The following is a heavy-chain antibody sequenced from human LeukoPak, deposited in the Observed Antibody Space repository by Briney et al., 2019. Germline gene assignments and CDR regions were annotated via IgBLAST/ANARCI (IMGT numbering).Heavy chain of an antibody. Sequence: ALVKVSCKVSGYTLTELSMHWVRQAPGKGLEWMGGFDPEDDETIYVQRFQGRVTMTEDTSTDTAYMEVSSLRFEDTAVYYCVTTSPDLARDAPNYDNLTGYGLWGQGTMVTASS. D-gene: IGHD3-9*01. CDR2: FDPEDDET. V-gene: IGHV1-24*01. J-gene: IGHJ3*01. CDR1: GYTLTELS. CDR3: VTTSPDLARDAPNYDNLTGYGL.